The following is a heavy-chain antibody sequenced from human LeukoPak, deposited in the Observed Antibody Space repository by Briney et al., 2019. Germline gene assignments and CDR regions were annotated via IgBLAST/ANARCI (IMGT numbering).Heavy chain of an antibody. CDR1: GGSFSGYY. CDR3: ARSYLGGTYYDWFDP. V-gene: IGHV4-34*01. D-gene: IGHD1-26*01. Sequence: PSETLSLTCAVYGGSFSGYYWSWIRQPPGKGLEWIGEINHSGSTNYNPSLKSRVTISVDTSKNQFSLKLTSATAADTAVYYCARSYLGGTYYDWFDPWGQGTLVTVSS. CDR2: INHSGST. J-gene: IGHJ5*02.